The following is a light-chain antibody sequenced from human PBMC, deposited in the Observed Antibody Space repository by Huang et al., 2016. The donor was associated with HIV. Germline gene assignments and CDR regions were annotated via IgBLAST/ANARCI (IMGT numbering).Light chain of an antibody. CDR2: DAS. V-gene: IGKV1-33*01. J-gene: IGKJ2*01. CDR3: QQYDNVPYT. Sequence: DIQMTQSPSSLSSFVGDRVTITCQASQDISNYLNWYQQKPGKAPNLLIDDASNLETGGPSRFSGSGSGTDFTLTINNLQPEDIATYYCQQYDNVPYTFGQGTKLEIK. CDR1: QDISNY.